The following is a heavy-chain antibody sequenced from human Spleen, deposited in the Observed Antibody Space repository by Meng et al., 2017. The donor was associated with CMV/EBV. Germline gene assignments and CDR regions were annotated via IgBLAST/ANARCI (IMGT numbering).Heavy chain of an antibody. CDR1: GYNFTSYG. J-gene: IGHJ4*02. CDR3: ARERKPASSGYDF. V-gene: IGHV1-2*02. Sequence: CKASGYNFTSYGISWVRQAPGQGLEWMGWINPQSGGAKYAQKFQGRVTMTRDTSSNTVYMELSGLGSDDTGLYFCARERKPASSGYDFWGQGALVTVSS. CDR2: INPQSGGA. D-gene: IGHD6-19*01.